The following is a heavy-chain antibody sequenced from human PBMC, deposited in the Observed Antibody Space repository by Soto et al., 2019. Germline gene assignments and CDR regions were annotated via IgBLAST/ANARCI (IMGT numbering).Heavy chain of an antibody. CDR1: GGSISSSNW. D-gene: IGHD2-2*02. Sequence: SETLSLTCAVSGGSISSSNWWSWVRQPPGKGLEWIGEIYHSGSTNYNPSLKSRVTISVDKSKNQFSLKLSSVTAADTAVYYCARTIVVVPAAIRGWFDPWGQGTLVTAPQ. J-gene: IGHJ5*02. V-gene: IGHV4-4*02. CDR3: ARTIVVVPAAIRGWFDP. CDR2: IYHSGST.